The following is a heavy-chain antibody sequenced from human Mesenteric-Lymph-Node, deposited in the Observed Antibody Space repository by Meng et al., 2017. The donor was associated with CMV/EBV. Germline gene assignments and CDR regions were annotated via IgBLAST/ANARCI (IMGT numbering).Heavy chain of an antibody. Sequence: GSLRLSCSVSGGSISGYYWSWIRQPPGKGLESLGYMYYSDYTNYNPSLKSRVTMSVDTSKNQFSLRLTSVSAADTAMYYCARYTGNSVFAFDIWGQGTMVTVSS. D-gene: IGHD4-23*01. V-gene: IGHV4-59*01. CDR1: GGSISGYY. CDR3: ARYTGNSVFAFDI. J-gene: IGHJ3*02. CDR2: MYYSDYT.